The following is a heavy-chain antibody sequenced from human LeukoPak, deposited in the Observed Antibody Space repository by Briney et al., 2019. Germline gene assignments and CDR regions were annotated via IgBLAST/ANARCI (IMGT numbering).Heavy chain of an antibody. Sequence: PSETLSLTCTVSGGSISSYYWSWIRQLAGKGLEWIGRIYTSVSTNYNPSLKSRVTMSVDTSKNQFSLKLSSVTAADTAVYYCAREGLRVTIFGVAQYGMDVWGQGTTVTVSS. CDR3: AREGLRVTIFGVAQYGMDV. J-gene: IGHJ6*02. CDR2: IYTSVST. V-gene: IGHV4-4*07. CDR1: GGSISSYY. D-gene: IGHD3-3*01.